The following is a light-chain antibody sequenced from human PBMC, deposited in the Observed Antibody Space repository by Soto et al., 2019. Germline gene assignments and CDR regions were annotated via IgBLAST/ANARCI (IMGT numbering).Light chain of an antibody. Sequence: DIQMTQSPSSVSASVGDRVTISCRASQRVSTWLAWYQQKPGKAPKLLIYAASRLQSGVPSRFSGSRSGPDFTLTISSLQPEDFATYYCQQSYSSPPTFGQGTKVDIK. V-gene: IGKV1-12*01. J-gene: IGKJ1*01. CDR2: AAS. CDR3: QQSYSSPPT. CDR1: QRVSTW.